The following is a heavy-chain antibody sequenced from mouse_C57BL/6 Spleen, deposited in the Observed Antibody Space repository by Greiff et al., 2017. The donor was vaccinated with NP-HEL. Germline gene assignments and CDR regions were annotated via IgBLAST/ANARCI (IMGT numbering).Heavy chain of an antibody. J-gene: IGHJ3*01. CDR1: GYAFSSSW. D-gene: IGHD1-1*01. Sequence: QVQLQQSGPELVKPGASVKISCKASGYAFSSSWMTWVKQRPGKGLEWIGRIYPGDGDTNYNGKFKGKATLTADKSSSTAYMQLCSLTSEDSAVYFGAPSYGSNPSFLAYWGQGTLVTVSA. CDR3: APSYGSNPSFLAY. V-gene: IGHV1-82*01. CDR2: IYPGDGDT.